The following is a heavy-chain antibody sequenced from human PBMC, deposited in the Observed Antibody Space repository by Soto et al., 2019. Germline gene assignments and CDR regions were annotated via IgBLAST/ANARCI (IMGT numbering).Heavy chain of an antibody. J-gene: IGHJ6*02. CDR2: IYYSGST. D-gene: IGHD2-15*01. Sequence: SETLSLTCTVSGGSISSGDYYWSWIRQPPGKGLEWIGYIYYSGSTYYNPSLKSRVTISVDTSKNQFSLKLSSVTAADTAVYYCASDRFVVVVAATQDYYYYYGMDVWGQGTTVTVSS. V-gene: IGHV4-30-4*01. CDR3: ASDRFVVVVAATQDYYYYYGMDV. CDR1: GGSISSGDYY.